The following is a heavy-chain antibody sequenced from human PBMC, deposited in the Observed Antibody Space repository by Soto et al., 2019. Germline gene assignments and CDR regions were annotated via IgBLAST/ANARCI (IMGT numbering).Heavy chain of an antibody. CDR1: GYIFSDYA. V-gene: IGHV1-3*05. D-gene: IGHD3-22*01. J-gene: IGHJ4*02. Sequence: QVQLVQSGAEERKPGASVKVSCKASGYIFSDYAFHWVRQAPGQRPEWVGWINAGNGNTKYLQKLKGRVTITRDTSASTAYMELSGLRSEDTAVNYCAKAGYDTSPFIDYWGQGTLVTVSS. CDR3: AKAGYDTSPFIDY. CDR2: INAGNGNT.